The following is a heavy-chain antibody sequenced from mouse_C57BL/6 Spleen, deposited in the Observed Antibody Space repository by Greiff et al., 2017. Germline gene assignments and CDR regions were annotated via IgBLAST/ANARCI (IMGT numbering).Heavy chain of an antibody. CDR2: IHPSDSDT. V-gene: IGHV1-74*01. CDR3: VIGVQLGGRFAV. J-gene: IGHJ3*01. D-gene: IGHD4-1*02. CDR1: GYTFNSYW. Sequence: QVQLQQPGAELVKPGASVKVSCKASGYTFNSYWMHWVKQRPGQGLEWIGRIHPSDSDTNYNQKFKGKATLTVDKSSSTAYMQLSSLTSEDSAVYGCVIGVQLGGRFAVWGQGTPVTVSA.